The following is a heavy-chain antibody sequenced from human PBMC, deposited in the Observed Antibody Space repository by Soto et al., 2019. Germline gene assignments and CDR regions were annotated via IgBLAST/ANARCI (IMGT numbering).Heavy chain of an antibody. Sequence: PSETLSLTCRVSGSSITNSFYWGWIRQSPEKGLEWIGSISHTGRTSYNPSLKSRVSISVDTSKNQFSLTLTSVTAADTAVYYCARTIAAAATDPQDYYYGMDVWGQGTTVTVSS. CDR3: ARTIAAAATDPQDYYYGMDV. J-gene: IGHJ6*02. D-gene: IGHD6-13*01. V-gene: IGHV4-38-2*02. CDR2: ISHTGRT. CDR1: GSSITNSFY.